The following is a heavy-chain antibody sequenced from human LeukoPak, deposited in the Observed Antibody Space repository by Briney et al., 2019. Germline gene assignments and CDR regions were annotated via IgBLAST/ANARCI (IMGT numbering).Heavy chain of an antibody. J-gene: IGHJ4*02. CDR1: GFTFSSYA. CDR2: ISGSGGST. CDR3: AKNQGGSYRWGPFDY. Sequence: PGGSLRLSCAASGFTFSSYAMSWVRQAPGKGLEWVSAISGSGGSTYYADSVKGRFTISRDNSKNTLYLQMNSLRAEDTAVYYCAKNQGGSYRWGPFDYWGQGPLVTVSS. D-gene: IGHD3-16*02. V-gene: IGHV3-23*01.